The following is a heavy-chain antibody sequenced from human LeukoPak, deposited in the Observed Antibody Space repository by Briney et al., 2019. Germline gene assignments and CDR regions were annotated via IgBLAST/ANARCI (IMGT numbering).Heavy chain of an antibody. V-gene: IGHV4-4*07. CDR1: GGSISGHY. D-gene: IGHD3-10*01. CDR2: VHTTGGT. Sequence: PSETLSLTCTVSGGSISGHYWSWIRQPAGKEPEWIGRVHTTGGTNYNPSLKSRLTMSVDTSKNQFSLHLTSVTAADTAVYYCAKGGESSLPLDYWGQGTLVTVSS. J-gene: IGHJ4*02. CDR3: AKGGESSLPLDY.